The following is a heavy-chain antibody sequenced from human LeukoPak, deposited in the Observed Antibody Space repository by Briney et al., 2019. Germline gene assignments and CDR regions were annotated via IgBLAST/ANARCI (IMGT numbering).Heavy chain of an antibody. J-gene: IGHJ3*02. CDR3: ARHSRSAYTGYENAFDI. CDR2: IYNSANT. CDR1: GDSISSSSYC. Sequence: SETLSLTCTVSGDSISSSSYCWDWIRQPPGKGLEWIGNIYNSANTHYNPSLKTRITMSVDTSKNQFSLKLNSATAADTGIYYCARHSRSAYTGYENAFDIWGQGTMVTVSS. D-gene: IGHD5-12*01. V-gene: IGHV4-39*01.